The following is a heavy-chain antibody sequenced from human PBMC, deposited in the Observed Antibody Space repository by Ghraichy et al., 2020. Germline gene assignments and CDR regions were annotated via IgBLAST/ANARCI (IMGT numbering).Heavy chain of an antibody. J-gene: IGHJ4*02. CDR2: ISGSGGST. V-gene: IGHV3-23*01. CDR3: AKELNYGDYVVGGNFDY. D-gene: IGHD4-17*01. Sequence: GGSLRLSCAASGFTFSSYAMSWVRQAPGKGLEWVSAISGSGGSTYYADSVKGRFTISRDNSKNTLYLQMNSLRAEDTAVYYCAKELNYGDYVVGGNFDYWGQGTLVTVSS. CDR1: GFTFSSYA.